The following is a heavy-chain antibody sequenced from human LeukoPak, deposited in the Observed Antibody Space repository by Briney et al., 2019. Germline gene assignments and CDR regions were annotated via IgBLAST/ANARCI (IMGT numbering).Heavy chain of an antibody. CDR2: IGTAGDT. D-gene: IGHD1-14*01. CDR3: APHTGAPGAFDY. CDR1: GFTFSSYD. Sequence: GGSLRLSCAASGFTFSSYDMHWVRQATGKGLEWVSAIGTAGDTYYPGSVKGRFTISRENAKNSLYLQMNSLRAEDTAVYYCAPHTGAPGAFDYWGQGTLVTVSS. J-gene: IGHJ4*02. V-gene: IGHV3-13*01.